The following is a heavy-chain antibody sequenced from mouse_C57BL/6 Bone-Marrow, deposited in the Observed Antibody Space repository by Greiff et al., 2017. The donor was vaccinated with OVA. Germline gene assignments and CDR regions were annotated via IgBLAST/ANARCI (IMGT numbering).Heavy chain of an antibody. D-gene: IGHD3-2*02. Sequence: QVQLKESGAELARPGASVKLSCKASGYTFTSYGISWVKQRTGQGLEWIGEIYPRSGNTYYNEKFKGKATLTADKSSSTAYMELRSLTSEDSAVYFCAAAGSSGYEGYWGQGTTRTVSS. CDR1: GYTFTSYG. CDR3: AAAGSSGYEGY. J-gene: IGHJ2*01. CDR2: IYPRSGNT. V-gene: IGHV1-81*01.